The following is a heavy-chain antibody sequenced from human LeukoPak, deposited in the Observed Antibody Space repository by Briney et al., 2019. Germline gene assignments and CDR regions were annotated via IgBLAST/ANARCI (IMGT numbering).Heavy chain of an antibody. D-gene: IGHD3-22*01. V-gene: IGHV3-21*04. CDR1: GFTFSSYS. CDR3: ARYYYDSSGYYHAEYFQH. CDR2: ISSSGSTI. Sequence: SGGSLRLSCAASGFTFSSYSMNWVRQAPGKGLEWVSSISSSGSTIYYADSVKGRFTISRDNAKNSLYLQMNSLRAEDTAVYYCARYYYDSSGYYHAEYFQHWGQGTLVTVSS. J-gene: IGHJ1*01.